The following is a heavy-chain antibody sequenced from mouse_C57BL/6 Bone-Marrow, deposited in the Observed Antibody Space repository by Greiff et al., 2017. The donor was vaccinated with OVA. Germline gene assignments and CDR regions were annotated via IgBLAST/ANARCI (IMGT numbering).Heavy chain of an antibody. CDR1: GYTFTSYG. D-gene: IGHD1-1*01. CDR3: AREGYYGSSPHWYFDV. CDR2: IYPRSGNT. V-gene: IGHV1-81*01. Sequence: VQLQQSGAELARPGASVKLSCKASGYTFTSYGISWVKQRTGQGLEWIGEIYPRSGNTYYNEKFKGKATLTADKSSSTAYMELRSLTSEDSAVYFCAREGYYGSSPHWYFDVWGTGTTVTVSS. J-gene: IGHJ1*03.